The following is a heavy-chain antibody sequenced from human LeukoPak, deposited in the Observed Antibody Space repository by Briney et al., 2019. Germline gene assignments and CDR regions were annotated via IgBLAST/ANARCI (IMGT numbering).Heavy chain of an antibody. Sequence: GGSLRLSCAASGFTFSSYAMSWLRQAPGKGLEWVSAISGSGGSTYYADSVKGRFTISRDNSKNTLYLQMNSLRAEDTAVYYCAKDSVWGSYRPTQIDYWGQGTLVTVSS. CDR1: GFTFSSYA. CDR3: AKDSVWGSYRPTQIDY. J-gene: IGHJ4*02. CDR2: ISGSGGST. V-gene: IGHV3-23*01. D-gene: IGHD3-16*02.